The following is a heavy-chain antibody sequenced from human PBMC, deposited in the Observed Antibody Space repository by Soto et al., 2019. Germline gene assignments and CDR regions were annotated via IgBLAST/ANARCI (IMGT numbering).Heavy chain of an antibody. CDR2: INTYNGNT. V-gene: IGHV1-18*01. D-gene: IGHD3-22*01. CDR3: ARDSDYPGSYDS. Sequence: GASVKVSCKAPGYTFTNYGISWVRQAPGQGLEWMGWINTYNGNTNHAQKLQGRVTMTTDTSTSTAYMELRSLRSDDTAVYYCARDSDYPGSYDSWGQGALVTVSS. J-gene: IGHJ4*02. CDR1: GYTFTNYG.